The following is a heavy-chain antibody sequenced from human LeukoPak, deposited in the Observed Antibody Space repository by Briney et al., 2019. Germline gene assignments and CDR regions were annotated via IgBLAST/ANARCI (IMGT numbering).Heavy chain of an antibody. CDR1: GYSFTNYW. V-gene: IGHV5-51*01. Sequence: GESLKISCEGSGYSFTNYWIALARQMPGKGLEWMGITYPGDSDTRYSPSFQGQVTISADKSISTAHLQWSRLEASDTAMYYCARHQGSNYDLDVWGQGTTVTVSS. D-gene: IGHD6-13*01. CDR3: ARHQGSNYDLDV. CDR2: TYPGDSDT. J-gene: IGHJ6*02.